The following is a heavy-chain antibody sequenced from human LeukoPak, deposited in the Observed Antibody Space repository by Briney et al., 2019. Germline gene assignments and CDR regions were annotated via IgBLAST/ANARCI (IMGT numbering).Heavy chain of an antibody. CDR1: GASISSYY. J-gene: IGHJ4*02. V-gene: IGHV4-59*08. D-gene: IGHD5-24*01. Sequence: SETLSLTCTVSGASISSYYWSWIRQPPGKGLEWIGYIYYSGSTKYNPSLKSRVTISVDTSKNQFSLKLSSVTAADTAVYYCARGARAGYNLEPFDYWGQGTLVTVSS. CDR3: ARGARAGYNLEPFDY. CDR2: IYYSGST.